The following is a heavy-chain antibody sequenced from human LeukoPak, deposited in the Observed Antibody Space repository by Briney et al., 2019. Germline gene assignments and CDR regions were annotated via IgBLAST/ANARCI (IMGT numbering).Heavy chain of an antibody. V-gene: IGHV3-30-3*01. Sequence: GRSLRLSCAASGFTFSSYAMHWVRQAPGKGLEWVAVISYDGSSKYYADSVKGRFTISRDNSKNTLYLQMNSLRAEDTAVYYCGSPLRGYSYGHDYWGQGTLVTVSS. CDR1: GFTFSSYA. D-gene: IGHD5-18*01. CDR2: ISYDGSSK. J-gene: IGHJ4*02. CDR3: GSPLRGYSYGHDY.